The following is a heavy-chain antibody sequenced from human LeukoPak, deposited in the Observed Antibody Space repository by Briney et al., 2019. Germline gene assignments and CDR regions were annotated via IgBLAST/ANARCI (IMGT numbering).Heavy chain of an antibody. V-gene: IGHV1-18*01. D-gene: IGHD1-26*01. CDR3: ARVVRGELHIDY. CDR1: GYSFTTYA. Sequence: ASVTVSCKASGYSFTTYAMNWVRQAPGQGLEWMGWISAYNGNTNYAQKPQGRVTMTTDTPTSTAYMELRSLRSDDTAVYYCARVVRGELHIDYWGQGTLVTVSS. J-gene: IGHJ4*02. CDR2: ISAYNGNT.